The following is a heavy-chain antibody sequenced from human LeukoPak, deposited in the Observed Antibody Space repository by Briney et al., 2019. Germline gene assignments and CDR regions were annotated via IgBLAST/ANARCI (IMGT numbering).Heavy chain of an antibody. CDR3: ARDGRDYDSSGYYYYYYMDV. CDR1: GVSISSYY. D-gene: IGHD3-22*01. CDR2: IHYSGST. V-gene: IGHV4-59*01. Sequence: PSETLSLTCTVSGVSISSYYWSWIRQPPGKGLEWLGYIHYSGSTNYNPSLKSRVTISVDTSKNQFSLQLSSVTAVDTAVYYWARDGRDYDSSGYYYYYYMDVWGKGTKVTICS. J-gene: IGHJ6*03.